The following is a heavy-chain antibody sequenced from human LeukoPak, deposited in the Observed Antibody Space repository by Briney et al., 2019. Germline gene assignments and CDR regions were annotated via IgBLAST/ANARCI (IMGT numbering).Heavy chain of an antibody. D-gene: IGHD6-19*01. Sequence: SETLSLTCTVSGGSMSPYHWGWIRQPPGKGLEWTGYIYYSGSTNYNPSLTSRVTISVDTSKNQFSLRLSSVTAADTAIYYCARAVSGRFDYWGQGTLVTVSS. J-gene: IGHJ4*02. CDR3: ARAVSGRFDY. CDR1: GGSMSPYH. CDR2: IYYSGST. V-gene: IGHV4-59*08.